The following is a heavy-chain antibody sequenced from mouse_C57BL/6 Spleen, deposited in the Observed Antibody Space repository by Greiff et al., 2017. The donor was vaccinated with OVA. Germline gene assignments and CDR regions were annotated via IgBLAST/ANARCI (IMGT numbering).Heavy chain of an antibody. CDR3: VGYYGAMDY. CDR2: IRSKSNNYAT. Sequence: DVMLVESGGGLVQPKGSLKLSCAASGFSFNTYAMNWVRQAPGKGLEWVARIRSKSNNYATYYADSVKDRFTISRDDSESMLYLQMNNLKTEDTAMYYCVGYYGAMDYWGQGTSVTVSS. J-gene: IGHJ4*01. V-gene: IGHV10-1*01. CDR1: GFSFNTYA. D-gene: IGHD1-1*01.